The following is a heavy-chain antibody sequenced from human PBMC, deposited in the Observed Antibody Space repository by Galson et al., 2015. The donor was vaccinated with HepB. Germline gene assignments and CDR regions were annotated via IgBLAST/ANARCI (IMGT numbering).Heavy chain of an antibody. V-gene: IGHV2-5*02. CDR1: GFSFTTRGVG. CDR3: AHRRKGQWLGNYYYYYMDI. Sequence: PALVKPTQTLTLTCTFSGFSFTTRGVGVGWIRQPPGKAMEWLAVIYWDDNKRYRPSLKSRLTITKDTSKNQVVLRMTNMDPVDTATYYCAHRRKGQWLGNYYYYYMDIWGRGTTVAVSS. J-gene: IGHJ6*03. D-gene: IGHD6-19*01. CDR2: IYWDDNK.